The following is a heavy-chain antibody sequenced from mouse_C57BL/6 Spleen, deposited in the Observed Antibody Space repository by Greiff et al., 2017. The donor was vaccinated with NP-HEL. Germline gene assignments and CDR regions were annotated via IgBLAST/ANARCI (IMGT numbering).Heavy chain of an antibody. CDR1: GYTFTSYW. CDR2: IDPSDSET. J-gene: IGHJ2*01. D-gene: IGHD2-1*01. CDR3: ARSGNYVDFDY. Sequence: QVQLKQSGAELVRPGSSVKLSCKASGYTFTSYWMHWVKQRPIQGLEWIGNIDPSDSETHYNQKFKDKATLTVDKSSSTAYMQLSSLTSEDSAVYYCARSGNYVDFDYWGQGTTLTVSS. V-gene: IGHV1-52*01.